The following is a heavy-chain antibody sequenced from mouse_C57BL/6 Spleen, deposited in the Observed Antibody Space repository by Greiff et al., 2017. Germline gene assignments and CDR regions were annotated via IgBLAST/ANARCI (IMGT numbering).Heavy chain of an antibody. CDR1: GYAFTNYL. J-gene: IGHJ1*03. CDR2: INPGSGGT. V-gene: IGHV1-54*01. CDR3: ARGTGTEYFDV. D-gene: IGHD4-1*01. Sequence: VQLVESGAELVRPGTSVKVSCKASGYAFTNYLIEWVKQRPGQGLEWIGVINPGSGGTNYNEKFKGKATLTADKSSSTAYMQLSSLTSEDSAVYFCARGTGTEYFDVWGTGTTVTVSS.